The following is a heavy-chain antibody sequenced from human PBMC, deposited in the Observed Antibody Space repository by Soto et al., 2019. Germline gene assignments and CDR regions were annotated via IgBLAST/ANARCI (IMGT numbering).Heavy chain of an antibody. CDR2: INPSGGST. CDR3: ARGGMFYYYGMDV. J-gene: IGHJ6*02. Sequence: ASVNVSCKASGYTFTSYYMHWVRQAPGQGLEWMGIINPSGGSTSYAQKFQGRVTMTRDTSTSTVYMELSSLRSEDTDVYYCARGGMFYYYGMDVWGQGTTVTVSS. D-gene: IGHD3-16*01. V-gene: IGHV1-46*01. CDR1: GYTFTSYY.